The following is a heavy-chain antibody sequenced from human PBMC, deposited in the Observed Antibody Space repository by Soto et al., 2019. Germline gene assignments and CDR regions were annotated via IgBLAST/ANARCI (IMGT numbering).Heavy chain of an antibody. D-gene: IGHD2-8*01. V-gene: IGHV3-30*18. J-gene: IGHJ3*02. CDR3: AKGYCTNGVCYRSAFDI. Sequence: GGSLRLSCAASGFTFSTYDMHWVRQAPGKGLEWVAVMSYDGTNKYFPDSVKGRFTISRDNSKNTLYLQMNSLRAEDTAVYYCAKGYCTNGVCYRSAFDIWGQGTMVTVSS. CDR2: MSYDGTNK. CDR1: GFTFSTYD.